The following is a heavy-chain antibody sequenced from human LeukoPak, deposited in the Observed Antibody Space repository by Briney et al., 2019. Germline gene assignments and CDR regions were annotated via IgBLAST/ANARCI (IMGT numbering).Heavy chain of an antibody. CDR1: GGSISSSSYY. CDR2: IYYSGST. Sequence: SETLSLTCTVSGGSISSSSYYWGWIRQPPGKGLEWIGSIYYSGSTYYNPSLKSRVTMSVDTSKNQFSLKLSSVTAADTAVYYCARELYYYDSSGNYYYMDVWGKGTTVTISS. V-gene: IGHV4-39*07. J-gene: IGHJ6*03. CDR3: ARELYYYDSSGNYYYMDV. D-gene: IGHD3-22*01.